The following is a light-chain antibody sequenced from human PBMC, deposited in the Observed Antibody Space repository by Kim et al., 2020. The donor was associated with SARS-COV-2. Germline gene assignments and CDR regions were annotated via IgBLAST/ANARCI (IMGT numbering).Light chain of an antibody. J-gene: IGLJ2*01. CDR3: QAWDRSVV. CDR2: KYT. CDR1: KLGDRY. V-gene: IGLV3-1*01. Sequence: VSGSPGQTASITCSGDKLGDRYASWYQQKPGQSPVLVIYKYTKRPSGIPERFSGSNSGNTATLSISGTQAMDEADYYCQAWDRSVVFGGGTQLTVL.